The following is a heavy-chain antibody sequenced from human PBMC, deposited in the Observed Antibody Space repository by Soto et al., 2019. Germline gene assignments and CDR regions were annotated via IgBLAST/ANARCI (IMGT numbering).Heavy chain of an antibody. J-gene: IGHJ4*02. D-gene: IGHD5-12*01. CDR3: ARVRWLQTLPFDY. CDR2: IIPIFGRP. V-gene: IGHV1-69*13. CDR1: GDTFSRYS. Sequence: GASVKVSCKASGDTFSRYSITWVRQAPGHGLEWIGRIIPIFGRPTYAQKFQGRVTFTGDESTSTVYMELSSLRSEDTAVYYCARVRWLQTLPFDYWGQGALVTVSS.